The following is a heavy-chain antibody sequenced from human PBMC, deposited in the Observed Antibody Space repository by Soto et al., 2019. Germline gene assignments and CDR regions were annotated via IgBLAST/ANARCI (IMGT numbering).Heavy chain of an antibody. CDR3: XXRRPTGYYNY. Sequence: QVQLVESGGDLVKPGGSLRLSCAASGFPFSDYYMSWIRQAPGKGLEWVSSIGSSSSYTNYADSVKGRFTISRDNAKXXXXLXXXSXXXXXXXXXXXXXRRPTGYYNYWGQGTLVTVSA. J-gene: IGHJ4*02. CDR2: IGSSSSYT. V-gene: IGHV3-11*05. CDR1: GFPFSDYY. D-gene: IGHD3-9*01.